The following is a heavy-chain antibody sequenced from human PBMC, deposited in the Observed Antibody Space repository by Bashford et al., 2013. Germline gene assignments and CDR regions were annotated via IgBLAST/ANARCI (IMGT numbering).Heavy chain of an antibody. CDR3: ARQHRSGSYWYFDL. J-gene: IGHJ2*01. D-gene: IGHD5-12*01. CDR2: IYHSGSP. Sequence: SETLSLTCTVSGGSLSSGNYYWTWIRQHPGKGLEWIGYIYHSGSPYHNPSLKGRLTLSVDTPKNQFSLNLTSVTAADTAVYYCARQHRSGSYWYFDLVGPWHPGHRLL. CDR1: GGSLSSGNYY. V-gene: IGHV4-31*03.